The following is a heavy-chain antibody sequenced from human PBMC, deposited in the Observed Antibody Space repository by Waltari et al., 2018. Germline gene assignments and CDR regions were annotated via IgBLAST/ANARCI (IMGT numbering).Heavy chain of an antibody. Sequence: QVQLQESGPGLLRASETLSLTCDVSNYAIKSGFYWGCVRQPPGKGMEWIATIYHEGTTFYNPSLKSRVTTSMDTSKNQFSLTLRSVTAADTAVYYCTRQVLGYCTSAACRRLESWGQGILVTVSS. CDR2: IYHEGTT. J-gene: IGHJ4*02. V-gene: IGHV4-38-2*01. CDR3: TRQVLGYCTSAACRRLES. CDR1: NYAIKSGFY. D-gene: IGHD2-2*03.